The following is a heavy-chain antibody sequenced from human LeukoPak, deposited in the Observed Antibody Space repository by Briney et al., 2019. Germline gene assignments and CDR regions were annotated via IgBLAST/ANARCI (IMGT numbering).Heavy chain of an antibody. CDR1: EYTFTDNY. J-gene: IGHJ6*02. Sequence: ASVKVSCKASEYTFTDNYIHWVRQAPGQGLEWMGGIIPIFGTANYAQKFQGRVTITADESTSTAYMELSSLRSEDTAVYYCARNSEDIVVVPAAIHDYYYGMDVWGQGTTVTVSS. CDR3: ARNSEDIVVVPAAIHDYYYGMDV. V-gene: IGHV1-69*13. CDR2: IIPIFGTA. D-gene: IGHD2-2*02.